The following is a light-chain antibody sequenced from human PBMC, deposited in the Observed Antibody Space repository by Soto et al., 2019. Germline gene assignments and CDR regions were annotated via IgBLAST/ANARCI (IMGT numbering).Light chain of an antibody. Sequence: QSALTQPASVSGSPGQSITISCTGTSSDVGGYNYVSWYQQHPGKVPKVLIYDVSNRPSGVSNRFSGSKSGITAFLTISGLQAEDEADYYCSSFTSSSTQVFGTGTKLTVL. CDR3: SSFTSSSTQV. CDR1: SSDVGGYNY. V-gene: IGLV2-14*01. J-gene: IGLJ1*01. CDR2: DVS.